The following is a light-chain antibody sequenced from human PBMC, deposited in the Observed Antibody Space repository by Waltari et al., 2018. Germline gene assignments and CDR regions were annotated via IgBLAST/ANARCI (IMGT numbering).Light chain of an antibody. V-gene: IGKV1-5*03. CDR2: PAA. CDR3: QQYNTYSWT. CDR1: QSIGRW. J-gene: IGKJ1*01. Sequence: DIQMTQSPSTLSASVGDGVTITCRASQSIGRWLAWYQQKPGKAPKLLMYPAASLERGVPSRVSGGGSGTEFTLTISSLQPDDFATYYCQQYNTYSWTFGQGTKVEIK.